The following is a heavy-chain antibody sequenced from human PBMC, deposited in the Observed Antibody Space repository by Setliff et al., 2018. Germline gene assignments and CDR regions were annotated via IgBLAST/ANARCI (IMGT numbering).Heavy chain of an antibody. Sequence: SETLSLTCSVSGGSISGGGYYWNWIRQPAGKGLEWIGRIFSGGSTTHYNPSLKSRLSMSIDTSKSQFSLRLSSVTAADTAVYYCAGDDYDSGGYYYGSFDVWGQGTLVTVSS. CDR2: IFSGGST. V-gene: IGHV4-61*02. D-gene: IGHD3-22*01. CDR3: AGDDYDSGGYYYGSFDV. J-gene: IGHJ3*01. CDR1: GGSISGGGYY.